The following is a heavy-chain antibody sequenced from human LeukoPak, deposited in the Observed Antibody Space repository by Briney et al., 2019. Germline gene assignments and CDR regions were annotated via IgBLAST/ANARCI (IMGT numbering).Heavy chain of an antibody. CDR3: ARGLYDILTGFVFDY. CDR1: GFTFSSYS. Sequence: GGSLRLSCAASGFTFSSYSMNWVRQAPGKGLEWVSSISSSSSYIYYADSVKGRFTISRDNAKNSLYLQMNSLRAEDTAVYYCARGLYDILTGFVFDYWGQGTLVIVSS. V-gene: IGHV3-21*01. CDR2: ISSSSSYI. D-gene: IGHD3-9*01. J-gene: IGHJ4*02.